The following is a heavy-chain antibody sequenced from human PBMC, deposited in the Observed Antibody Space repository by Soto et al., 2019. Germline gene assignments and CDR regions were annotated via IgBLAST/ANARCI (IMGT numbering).Heavy chain of an antibody. V-gene: IGHV4-39*01. CDR1: GGSISSSSYY. Sequence: PSETLSLTCTVSGGSISSSSYYWGWIRQPPGKGLEWIGSIYYSGSTYYTPSLKSRVTISVDTSKNQFSLKLSSVTAADTAVYYCARRVYWDYGSGSYQWGAKHDWFDPWGQGTLVTVSS. CDR3: ARRVYWDYGSGSYQWGAKHDWFDP. D-gene: IGHD3-10*01. J-gene: IGHJ5*02. CDR2: IYYSGST.